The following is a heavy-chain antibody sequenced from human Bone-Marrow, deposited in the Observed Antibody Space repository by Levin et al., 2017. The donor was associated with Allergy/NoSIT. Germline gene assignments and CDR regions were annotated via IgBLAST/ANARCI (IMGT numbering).Heavy chain of an antibody. CDR1: GFTFNRYW. D-gene: IGHD6-19*01. J-gene: IGHJ4*02. V-gene: IGHV3-74*01. CDR2: INIEGSST. CDR3: ARTNELSVAGL. Sequence: AGGSLRLSCVGSGFTFNRYWMHWVRQAPGKGLVWVSRINIEGSSTIYADSVKGRFTISRDNAKNTVYLQMSSLRVEDTALYYCARTNELSVAGLWGQGTLVTVSS.